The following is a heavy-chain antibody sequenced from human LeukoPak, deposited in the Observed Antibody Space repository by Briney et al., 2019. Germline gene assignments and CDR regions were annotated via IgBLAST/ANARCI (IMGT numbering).Heavy chain of an antibody. CDR3: ARGSRLRFLEWFDYYYYYMDV. CDR2: INPSGGST. D-gene: IGHD3-3*01. V-gene: IGHV1-46*01. Sequence: ASVKVSCKASGYTFTSYYMHWVRQAPGQGLEWMGIINPSGGSTSYAQKFQGRVTMTRDTSTSTAYMELSSLRSEDTAVYYCARGSRLRFLEWFDYYYYYMDVWGKGTTVTVSS. J-gene: IGHJ6*03. CDR1: GYTFTSYY.